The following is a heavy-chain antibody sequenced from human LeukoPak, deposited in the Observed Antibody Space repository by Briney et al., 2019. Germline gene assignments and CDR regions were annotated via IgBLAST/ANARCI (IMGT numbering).Heavy chain of an antibody. CDR1: GFTFSDYY. D-gene: IGHD5-12*01. CDR2: ISSSGSTI. CDR3: ARDQGRRGYSGYDSSYYFDY. J-gene: IGHJ4*02. Sequence: PGGSLRLSCAASGFTFSDYYMSWIRQAPGKGLEWVSYISSSGSTIYYADSVKGRFTISRDNAKNSLYLQMNSLRAEGTAVYYCARDQGRRGYSGYDSSYYFDYWGQGTLVTVSS. V-gene: IGHV3-11*04.